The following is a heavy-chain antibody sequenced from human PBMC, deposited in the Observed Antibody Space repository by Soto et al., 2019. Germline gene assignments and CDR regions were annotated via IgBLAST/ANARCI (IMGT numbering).Heavy chain of an antibody. Sequence: QVQLQESGPGLVKPSQTLSLSCSVSGVSITTSGHYWNWVRQRPVRGLEWIGYIDSSGTTYYNPALKTRLAMSVEPSTNQISLKLSSVTAADTALYFCALGMFMDVWGRGTTVIVSS. J-gene: IGHJ6*03. CDR1: GVSITTSGHY. CDR2: IDSSGTT. CDR3: ALGMFMDV. D-gene: IGHD3-16*01. V-gene: IGHV4-31*03.